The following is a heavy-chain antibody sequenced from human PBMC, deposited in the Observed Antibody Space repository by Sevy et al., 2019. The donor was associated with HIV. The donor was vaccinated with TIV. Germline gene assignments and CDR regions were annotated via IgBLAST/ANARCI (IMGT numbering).Heavy chain of an antibody. CDR2: ISRNGSS. J-gene: IGHJ4*02. CDR3: SREGDY. V-gene: IGHV4-34*01. Sequence: SETLSLTCAVYGGSFSDFFWSWIRQPPGKGLEWIAEISRNGSSNYSPSLKSRITTSIDTSKNQFSLKLTSVTAADTAMYYCSREGDYWGQGTLVTVSS. CDR1: GGSFSDFF.